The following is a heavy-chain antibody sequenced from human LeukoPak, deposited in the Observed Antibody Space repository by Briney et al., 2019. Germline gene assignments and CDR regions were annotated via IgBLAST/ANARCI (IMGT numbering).Heavy chain of an antibody. J-gene: IGHJ5*02. Sequence: SETLSLTCTVSGGSISSYYWRCIRQPAGRGLEWIGRIYTSGSTNYTLSLKSRVTLSVDTSKNQFSLKLSSVTAADTAVYYCAREPVAVAGIPTWFDPWGQGTLVTVSS. CDR3: AREPVAVAGIPTWFDP. D-gene: IGHD6-19*01. CDR2: IYTSGST. CDR1: GGSISSYY. V-gene: IGHV4-4*07.